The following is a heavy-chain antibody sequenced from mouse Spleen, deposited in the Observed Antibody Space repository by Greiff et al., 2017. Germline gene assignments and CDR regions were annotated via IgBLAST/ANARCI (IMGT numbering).Heavy chain of an antibody. CDR3: ARLDDGYYVDFDY. Sequence: DVHLVESGGDLVKPGGSLKLSCAASGFTFSSYGMSWVRQTPDKRLEWVATISSGGSYTYYPDSVKGRFTISRDNAKNTLYLQMSSLKSEDTAMYYCARLDDGYYVDFDYWGQGTTLTVSS. V-gene: IGHV5-6*01. CDR2: ISSGGSYT. D-gene: IGHD2-3*01. J-gene: IGHJ2*01. CDR1: GFTFSSYG.